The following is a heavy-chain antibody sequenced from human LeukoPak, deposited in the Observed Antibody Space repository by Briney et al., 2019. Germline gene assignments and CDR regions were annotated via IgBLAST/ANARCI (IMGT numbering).Heavy chain of an antibody. D-gene: IGHD3-10*01. Sequence: SVKVSCKASGGTFSSYAISWVRQAPGQGLEWMGGIIPIFGTANSAQKFQGRVTITADKSTSTAYMELSSLRSEDTAVYYCARHITMVRGVIGSYFYYGMDVWGKGTTVTVSS. J-gene: IGHJ6*04. CDR1: GGTFSSYA. V-gene: IGHV1-69*06. CDR2: IIPIFGTA. CDR3: ARHITMVRGVIGSYFYYGMDV.